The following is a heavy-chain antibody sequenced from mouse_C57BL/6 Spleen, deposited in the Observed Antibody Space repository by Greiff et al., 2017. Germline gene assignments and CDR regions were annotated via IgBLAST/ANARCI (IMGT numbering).Heavy chain of an antibody. CDR3: TLPYGSSYWYFDV. CDR1: GFTFSDAW. J-gene: IGHJ1*03. CDR2: IRNKANNHAT. D-gene: IGHD1-1*01. Sequence: EVHLVESGGGLVQPGGSMKLSCAASGFTFSDAWMDWVRQSPEQGLEWVAEIRNKANNHATYYAESVKGRFTISREDSKSSVYLEMNSLRAEDTCIDYCTLPYGSSYWYFDVWGTGTTVTVSS. V-gene: IGHV6-6*01.